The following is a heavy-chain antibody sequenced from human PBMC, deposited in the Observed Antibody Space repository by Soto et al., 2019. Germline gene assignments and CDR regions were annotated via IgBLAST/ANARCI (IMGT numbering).Heavy chain of an antibody. CDR1: GYTFTSYG. J-gene: IGHJ5*02. Sequence: QVQMVQSGVEVRKPGASVKVSCKASGYTFTSYGISWVRQAPGQGLEWMGWISGYNAKTNYAQKFQGRVTMTTDTSTSTAYLELRSLTSDDTAVYYGARDQSVVAWLDPWGQGTLVTVSS. D-gene: IGHD2-15*01. V-gene: IGHV1-18*01. CDR2: ISGYNAKT. CDR3: ARDQSVVAWLDP.